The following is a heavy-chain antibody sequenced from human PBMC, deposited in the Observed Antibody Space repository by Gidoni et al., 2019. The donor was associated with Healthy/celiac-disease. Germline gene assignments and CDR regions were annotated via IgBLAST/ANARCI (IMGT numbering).Heavy chain of an antibody. CDR3: ARLGTAMTNGVFDY. Sequence: QLQLQESGPGLVKPSETLSLTCTVSGGSISSSSYYWGWIRQPPGKGLEWIGSIYYSGSTYYNPSLKSRVTISVDTSKNQFSLKLSSVTAADTAVYYCARLGTAMTNGVFDYWGQGTLVTVSS. CDR2: IYYSGST. CDR1: GGSISSSSYY. J-gene: IGHJ4*02. V-gene: IGHV4-39*01. D-gene: IGHD5-18*01.